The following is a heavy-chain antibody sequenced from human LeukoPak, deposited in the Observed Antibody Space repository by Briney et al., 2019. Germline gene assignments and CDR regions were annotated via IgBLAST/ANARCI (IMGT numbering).Heavy chain of an antibody. V-gene: IGHV4-59*01. CDR3: AGGYDFWSGLYYYYGMDV. Sequence: PSETLSLTCTVSGGSISSYYWSWIRQLPGKGLEWIGYIYYSGSTNYNPSLKSRVTISVDTSKNQFSLKLSSVTAADTAVYYCAGGYDFWSGLYYYYGMDVWGQGTTVTVSS. CDR2: IYYSGST. D-gene: IGHD3-3*01. J-gene: IGHJ6*02. CDR1: GGSISSYY.